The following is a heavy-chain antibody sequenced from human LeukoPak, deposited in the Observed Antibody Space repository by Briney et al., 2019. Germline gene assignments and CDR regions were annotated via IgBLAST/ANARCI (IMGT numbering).Heavy chain of an antibody. V-gene: IGHV3-30*02. J-gene: IGHJ3*02. CDR3: AKAEAALNDDAFDI. D-gene: IGHD1-1*01. CDR2: IRYDGSNK. CDR1: GFTFSSYG. Sequence: PGGSLRLSCAASGFTFSSYGMHWVRQAPGKGLEWVAFIRYDGSNKYYADSVKGRFTTSRDNSKNTLYLQMNSLRAEDTAVYYCAKAEAALNDDAFDIWGQGTMVTVSS.